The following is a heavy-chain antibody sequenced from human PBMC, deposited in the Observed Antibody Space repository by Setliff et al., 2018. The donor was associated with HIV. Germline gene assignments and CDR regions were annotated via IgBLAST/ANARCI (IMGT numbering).Heavy chain of an antibody. J-gene: IGHJ4*02. CDR3: ARPSVRMARNWYDFGY. V-gene: IGHV1-8*01. CDR2: MDPSSAAT. CDR1: GYTFTSKH. Sequence: ASVKVSCKASGYTFTSKHINWVRQATGQGLEWLGWMDPSSAATGYAQKFQGRVTMTRNTSTSTAYMELSSLTSEDTAVYYCARPSVRMARNWYDFGYWGQGTLVTVSS. D-gene: IGHD1-1*01.